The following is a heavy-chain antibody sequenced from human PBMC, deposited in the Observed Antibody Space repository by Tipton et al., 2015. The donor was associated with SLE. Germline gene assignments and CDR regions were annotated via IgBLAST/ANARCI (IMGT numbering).Heavy chain of an antibody. CDR2: IYTSGST. J-gene: IGHJ6*02. D-gene: IGHD3-22*01. Sequence: GLVKPSETLSLTCAVSGGSISSGGYSWSWIRQPAGKGLEWIGRIYTSGSTNYNPSLKSRVTISVDTSKNQFSLNLSSVTAADTAVYYCARHHYDTRGYPYNAMDVWGQGTAVSVS. CDR3: ARHHYDTRGYPYNAMDV. CDR1: GGSISSGGYS. V-gene: IGHV4-61*02.